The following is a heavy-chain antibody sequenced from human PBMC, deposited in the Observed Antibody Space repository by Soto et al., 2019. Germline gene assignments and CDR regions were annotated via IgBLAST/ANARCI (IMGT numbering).Heavy chain of an antibody. CDR1: GFSLSTSGVG. D-gene: IGHD3-16*01. CDR3: AHSVPWVWEILGWFDP. V-gene: IGHV2-5*02. J-gene: IGHJ5*02. Sequence: QITLKESGPTLVKPTQTLTLTCTFSGFSLSTSGVGVGWIRQPPGKPLEWLALIYWDDDKRYSPSLKSRLTITKVTSKDQVVLTMTNMDPVNTATYYCAHSVPWVWEILGWFDPWGQGTLVTVSS. CDR2: IYWDDDK.